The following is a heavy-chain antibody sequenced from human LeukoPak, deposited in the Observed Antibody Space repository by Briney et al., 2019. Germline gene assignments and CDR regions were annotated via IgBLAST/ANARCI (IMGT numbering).Heavy chain of an antibody. J-gene: IGHJ6*02. D-gene: IGHD6-13*01. Sequence: ASMKVSCKASAYTFTSYGISWVRQAPGQGLEWMGWISAYNGNTNYAQKLQVRVTMTTATSTSTAYMELRSLRFDDTAVYYCERGIAADGSYYYYGMDVWGQGTTVTVSS. CDR2: ISAYNGNT. CDR3: ERGIAADGSYYYYGMDV. V-gene: IGHV1-18*01. CDR1: AYTFTSYG.